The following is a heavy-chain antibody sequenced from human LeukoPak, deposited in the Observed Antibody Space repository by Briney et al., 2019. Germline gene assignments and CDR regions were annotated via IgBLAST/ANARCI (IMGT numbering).Heavy chain of an antibody. J-gene: IGHJ1*01. D-gene: IGHD3-16*01. CDR2: IYPGDSDT. V-gene: IGHV5-51*01. CDR1: GYTFTTYW. CDR3: ARHTGEGSHFQH. Sequence: HGESLKISCKASGYTFTTYWIGWVRQMPGKGLEWMGIIYPGDSDTRYSPSFRGQVIISADKSIRTAYLQWTSLKASDTAMYYCARHTGEGSHFQHWGQGSLVTVSS.